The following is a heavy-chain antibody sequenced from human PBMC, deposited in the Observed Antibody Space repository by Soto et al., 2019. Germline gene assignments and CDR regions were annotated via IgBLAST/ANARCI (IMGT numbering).Heavy chain of an antibody. V-gene: IGHV1-69*08. CDR2: SIPLLGTA. CDR1: GGVIPNFT. J-gene: IGHJ4*02. Sequence: QVQLVQSGAEVKKPGSSVKVSCKASGGVIPNFTLSWVRQATGQGLEWMGRSIPLLGTANLAQNFRGRLTHFTNPLTNRVYLDLSRLRLDDTDIYYCARHKGGLDCLGKGTLVTVAS. CDR3: ARHKGGLDC. D-gene: IGHD3-16*01.